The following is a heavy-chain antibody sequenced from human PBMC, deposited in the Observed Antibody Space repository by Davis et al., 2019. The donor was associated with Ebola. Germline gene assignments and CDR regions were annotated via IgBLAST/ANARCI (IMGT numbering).Heavy chain of an antibody. CDR2: INSDGSTT. V-gene: IGHV3-74*01. J-gene: IGHJ4*02. CDR3: ARATGLDY. CDR1: GFTFSSYW. Sequence: GESLKISCAASGFTFSSYWMHWVRQAPGKGLVWVSRINSDGSTTGYADSVKGRFTISRDNAKNTLYLQMNSLRAEDTALYYCARATGLDYWGQGTLVTVSS.